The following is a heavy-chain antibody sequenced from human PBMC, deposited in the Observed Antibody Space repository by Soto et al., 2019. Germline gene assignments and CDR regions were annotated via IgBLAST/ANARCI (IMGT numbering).Heavy chain of an antibody. CDR2: IKSKTDGGTT. J-gene: IGHJ4*02. Sequence: EVQLVESGGGLVKPGGSLRLSCAASGFTFSNAWMSWIRQAPGKGLEWVGRIKSKTDGGTTDYAAPVKGRFTISRDYSKNTLYLQMNSQKTEDTAVYYCTTKVYCSSTSCYTFDYWGQGTLVTVSS. D-gene: IGHD2-2*02. CDR3: TTKVYCSSTSCYTFDY. V-gene: IGHV3-15*01. CDR1: GFTFSNAW.